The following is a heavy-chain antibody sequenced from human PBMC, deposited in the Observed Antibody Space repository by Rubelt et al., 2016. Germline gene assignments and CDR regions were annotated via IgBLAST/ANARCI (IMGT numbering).Heavy chain of an antibody. J-gene: IGHJ4*02. CDR2: ISSSSSLI. CDR1: GFTFRSYA. Sequence: GGSLRLSCAASGFTFRSYAMNWVREAPGKGLEWVSHISSSSSLIYYADSVKGRFTVSRDNAKNSLYLQMNSLRADDTAVYYCARGRLYCSGGSCYVDYWGQGTLVTVSS. CDR3: ARGRLYCSGGSCYVDY. V-gene: IGHV3-48*01. D-gene: IGHD2-15*01.